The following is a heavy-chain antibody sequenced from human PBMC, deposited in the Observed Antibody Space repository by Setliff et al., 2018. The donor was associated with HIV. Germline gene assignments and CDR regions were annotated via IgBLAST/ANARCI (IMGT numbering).Heavy chain of an antibody. V-gene: IGHV4-34*01. CDR1: GESFSGYY. CDR2: INHSGGT. Sequence: SETLSLTCAVDGESFSGYYWTWIRQPPGKGLEWIGEINHSGGTNYNPSLKSRVTISIDTSRNQFSLRVTSVTAADTAVYFCARTGRSSTWWGLHYYYYMDVWGKGTTVTVSS. D-gene: IGHD2-21*02. J-gene: IGHJ6*03. CDR3: ARTGRSSTWWGLHYYYYMDV.